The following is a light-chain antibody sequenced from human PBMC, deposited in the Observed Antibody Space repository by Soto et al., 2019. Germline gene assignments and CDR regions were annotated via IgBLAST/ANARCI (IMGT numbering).Light chain of an antibody. V-gene: IGKV3-11*01. CDR3: HQRKSWPRT. CDR1: QTVSNK. Sequence: EIVLSLSPATLSSTQGERAPLSCRASQTVSNKLAWYQHKPGQAPRLLTYDTSNRATGIPARFSGSGSGTDFTLTISSLEPEDFAVYYCHQRKSWPRTVGQGTKVDIK. J-gene: IGKJ1*01. CDR2: DTS.